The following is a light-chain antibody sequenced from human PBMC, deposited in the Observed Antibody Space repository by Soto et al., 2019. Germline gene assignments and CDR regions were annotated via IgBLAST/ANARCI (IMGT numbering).Light chain of an antibody. CDR2: AAS. CDR1: QSITTY. V-gene: IGKV1-9*01. Sequence: DIQMTQSPSSLSASVGDRVTITCRASQSITTYLNWYRQKPGKAPKLLIYAASTLQSGVPSRFSGSGSGTEFTLTISSLQPEDFATYYCQQLNSYPRTFGGGTKVDIK. CDR3: QQLNSYPRT. J-gene: IGKJ4*01.